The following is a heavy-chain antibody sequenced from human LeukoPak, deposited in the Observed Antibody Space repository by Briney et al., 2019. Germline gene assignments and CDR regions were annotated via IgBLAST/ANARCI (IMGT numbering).Heavy chain of an antibody. Sequence: PSETLSLTCAVYGGSFSGYYWSWIRQPPGKGLEWIGEINHSGSTNYNPSLKSRVTISVDTSKNQFSLKPSSVTAADTAVYYCATLRGQLWLRPVDYWGQGTLVTVSS. V-gene: IGHV4-34*01. CDR2: INHSGST. CDR1: GGSFSGYY. CDR3: ATLRGQLWLRPVDY. J-gene: IGHJ4*02. D-gene: IGHD5-18*01.